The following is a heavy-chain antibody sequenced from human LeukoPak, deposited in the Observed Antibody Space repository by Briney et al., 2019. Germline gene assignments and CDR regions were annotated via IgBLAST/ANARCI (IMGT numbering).Heavy chain of an antibody. Sequence: PSETLSLTCTVSGGSISSSSYYWGWIRQPPGKGLEWIGSIYYSGSTYYNPSLKSRVTISVDTSKNQFSLKLSSVTAADTAVYYCARERPPTSGSALDYWGRGTLVTVSS. D-gene: IGHD3-10*01. V-gene: IGHV4-39*07. J-gene: IGHJ4*02. CDR3: ARERPPTSGSALDY. CDR1: GGSISSSSYY. CDR2: IYYSGST.